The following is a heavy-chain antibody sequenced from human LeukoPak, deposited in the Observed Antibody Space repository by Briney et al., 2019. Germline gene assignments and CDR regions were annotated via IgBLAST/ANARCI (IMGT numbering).Heavy chain of an antibody. CDR2: IYPGDSDT. Sequence: GESLKISCKGSGYSFTSYWIGWVRQMPGKGLEWMGIIYPGDSDTRYSPSFQGQVTISADKSISTAYLQWSSLEASDTAMYYCARHSGSGSYYNENDAFDIWGQGTMVTVSS. J-gene: IGHJ3*02. V-gene: IGHV5-51*01. CDR1: GYSFTSYW. D-gene: IGHD3-10*01. CDR3: ARHSGSGSYYNENDAFDI.